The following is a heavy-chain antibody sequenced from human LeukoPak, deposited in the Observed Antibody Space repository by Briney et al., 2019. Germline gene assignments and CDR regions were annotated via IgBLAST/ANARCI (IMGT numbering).Heavy chain of an antibody. J-gene: IGHJ4*02. Sequence: GGSLRLSCAASGFAFSSYAMSWVRQAPGKGLEWVSAISGSGGSTYYADSVKGRFTISRDNSKNTLYLQMNSLRAEDTAVYYCAKDGRYSGRAYYFDYWGQGTLVTVSS. D-gene: IGHD2-21*01. CDR1: GFAFSSYA. V-gene: IGHV3-23*01. CDR3: AKDGRYSGRAYYFDY. CDR2: ISGSGGST.